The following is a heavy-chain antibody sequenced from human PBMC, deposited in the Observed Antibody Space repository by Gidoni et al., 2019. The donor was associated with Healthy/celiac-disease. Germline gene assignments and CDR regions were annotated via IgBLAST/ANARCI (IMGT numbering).Heavy chain of an antibody. Sequence: EVQLLESGVGLVQPGGSLRLSCAASGFTFSSYAMSWVRQAPGKGLEWVSEIRGSGGSTDYADSVKGRFTISRDNYKNTLYLQMNSMRAEDTAVYYCAIVGATSCFDYWGQGTLVTVSS. V-gene: IGHV3-23*01. CDR1: GFTFSSYA. CDR2: IRGSGGST. CDR3: AIVGATSCFDY. J-gene: IGHJ4*02. D-gene: IGHD1-26*01.